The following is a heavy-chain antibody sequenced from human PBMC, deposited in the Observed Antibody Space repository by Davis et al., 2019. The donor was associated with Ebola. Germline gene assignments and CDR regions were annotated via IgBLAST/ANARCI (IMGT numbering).Heavy chain of an antibody. Sequence: PGESLKISCAASGFTFSDYYMSWIRQAPGKGLEWVSYISSSGSYIYYADSVKGRFTISRDNAKNSLYLQMNSLRAEDTAVYYCARDLGFNWFDPWGQGTLVTVSS. CDR3: ARDLGFNWFDP. V-gene: IGHV3-11*04. CDR2: ISSSGSYI. CDR1: GFTFSDYY. J-gene: IGHJ5*02.